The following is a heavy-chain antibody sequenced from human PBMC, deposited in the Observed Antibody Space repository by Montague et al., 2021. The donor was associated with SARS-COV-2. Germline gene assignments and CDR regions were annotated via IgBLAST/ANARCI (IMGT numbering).Heavy chain of an antibody. D-gene: IGHD5-12*01. CDR3: ARDQPDSGYDWGPGAFDI. V-gene: IGHV3-33*01. J-gene: IGHJ3*02. CDR2: IRYDGSNK. CDR1: GFTFSSYG. Sequence: SLRLSCAASGFTFSSYGMHWVRQAPGKGLEWVAVIRYDGSNKYYTDSVKGRFTISRDNSKNTLYLQMNSLRAEDTAVYYCARDQPDSGYDWGPGAFDIWGQGTMVTVSS.